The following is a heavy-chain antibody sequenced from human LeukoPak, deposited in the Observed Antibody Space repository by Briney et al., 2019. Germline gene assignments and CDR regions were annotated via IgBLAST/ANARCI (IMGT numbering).Heavy chain of an antibody. CDR1: GFTFSSYG. V-gene: IGHV3-30*18. J-gene: IGHJ6*02. CDR2: ISYDGSNK. CDR3: AKILGGSSWYRAWVGYYYGMDV. Sequence: SGRSLRLSCAASGFTFSSYGMHWVRQAPGKGLEWVAVISYDGSNKYYADSVKGRFTISRDNSKNTLYLQMNSLRAEDTAVYYCAKILGGSSWYRAWVGYYYGMDVWGQGTTVTVSS. D-gene: IGHD6-13*01.